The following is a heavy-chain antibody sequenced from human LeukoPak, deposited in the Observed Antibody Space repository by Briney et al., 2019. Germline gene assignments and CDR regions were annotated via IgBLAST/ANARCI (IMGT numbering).Heavy chain of an antibody. CDR2: ISSSGLYI. D-gene: IGHD6-19*01. CDR3: ARQSSRWYSLDH. CDR1: GFMFRSYT. Sequence: PGVSLRLSCAVSGFMFRSYTMNWVRQAPGKGLEWVLSISSSGLYIYYAESMKGRFTISRDNARNSLYLQMNSLRAEDTAVYYCARQSSRWYSLDHWGQGTLVTVSS. J-gene: IGHJ4*02. V-gene: IGHV3-21*01.